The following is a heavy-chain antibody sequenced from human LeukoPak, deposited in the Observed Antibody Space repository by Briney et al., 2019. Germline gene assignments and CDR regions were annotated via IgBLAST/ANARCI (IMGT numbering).Heavy chain of an antibody. Sequence: SETLSLTCTVSGDSISSRHYWGWIRQPPGKGLERIGSIYYSGSTYYNPSLKSRVTISVNTSKNQFSLKLSSVTAADTALYYCARLFAGDSSGISWGQGTLITVSS. J-gene: IGHJ5*02. D-gene: IGHD3-22*01. CDR1: GDSISSRHY. V-gene: IGHV4-39*01. CDR2: IYYSGST. CDR3: ARLFAGDSSGIS.